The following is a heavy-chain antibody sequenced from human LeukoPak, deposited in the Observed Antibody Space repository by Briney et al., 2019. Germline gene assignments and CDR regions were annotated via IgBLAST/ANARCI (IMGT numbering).Heavy chain of an antibody. CDR1: RSTLRSHS. D-gene: IGHD5-18*01. CDR2: ISSSSTYI. V-gene: IGHV3-21*01. CDR3: ARGDTAMVTLKMYYFDY. J-gene: IGHJ4*02. Sequence: VGGMRVSCAASRSTLRSHSMNWVRQAPGKGLEWVSSISSSSTYIYYADSVKGRFTISRDNAKNSLYLQMNSLRAEDTAVYYCARGDTAMVTLKMYYFDYWGQGTLVTVTS.